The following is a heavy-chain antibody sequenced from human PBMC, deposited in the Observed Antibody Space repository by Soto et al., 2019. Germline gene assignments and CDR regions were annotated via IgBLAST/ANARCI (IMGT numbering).Heavy chain of an antibody. Sequence: GESLKISCAASGFTFSSYWMHWVRQAPGKGLVWVSRINSDGSSTSYADSVKGRFTISRDNAKNTLYLQMNSLRAEDTAVYYCARVTCEPRGDFDIWGQVTMVTFSS. D-gene: IGHD2-21*01. CDR2: INSDGSST. CDR3: ARVTCEPRGDFDI. J-gene: IGHJ3*02. CDR1: GFTFSSYW. V-gene: IGHV3-74*01.